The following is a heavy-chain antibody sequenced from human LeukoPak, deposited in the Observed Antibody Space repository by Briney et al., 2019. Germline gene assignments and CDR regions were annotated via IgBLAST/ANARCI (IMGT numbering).Heavy chain of an antibody. CDR3: ARAQSSSWVRDAFDI. CDR2: ISSSSSYI. D-gene: IGHD6-13*01. CDR1: GFTFSSYS. J-gene: IGHJ3*02. V-gene: IGHV3-21*01. Sequence: PGGSPRLSCAASGFTFSSYSMNWVRQAPGKGLEWVSSISSSSSYIYYADSVKGRFTISRDNAKNSLYLQMNSLRAEDTAVYYCARAQSSSWVRDAFDIWGQGTMVTVSS.